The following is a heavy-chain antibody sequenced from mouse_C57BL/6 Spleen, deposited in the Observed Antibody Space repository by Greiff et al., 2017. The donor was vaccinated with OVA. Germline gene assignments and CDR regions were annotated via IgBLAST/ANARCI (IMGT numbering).Heavy chain of an antibody. V-gene: IGHV1-81*01. Sequence: VQLQQSGAELARPGASVKLSCKASGYTFTSYGISWVKQRTGQGLEWIGEIYPRSGNTYYNEKFKGKATLTADKSSSTAYMELRSLTSEDSAVYFCARWMVTKYYFDYWGQGTTLTVSS. J-gene: IGHJ2*01. CDR2: IYPRSGNT. CDR3: ARWMVTKYYFDY. CDR1: GYTFTSYG. D-gene: IGHD2-3*01.